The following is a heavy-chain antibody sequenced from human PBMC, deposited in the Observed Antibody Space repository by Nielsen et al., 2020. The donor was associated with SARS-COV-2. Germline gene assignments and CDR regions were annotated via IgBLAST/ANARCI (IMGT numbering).Heavy chain of an antibody. CDR1: GFTFSSYG. V-gene: IGHV3-33*01. CDR3: ARDGDWYYGSGIDY. Sequence: GESLKISCAASGFTFSSYGMHWVRQAPGKGLEWVAVIWYDGSNKYYADSVKGRFTISRDNSKNTLYLQMNSLRAEDTAVYYCARDGDWYYGSGIDYWGQGTLVTVSS. CDR2: IWYDGSNK. J-gene: IGHJ4*02. D-gene: IGHD3-10*01.